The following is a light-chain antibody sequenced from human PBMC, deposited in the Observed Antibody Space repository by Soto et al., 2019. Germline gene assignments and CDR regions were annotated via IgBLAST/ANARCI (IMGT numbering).Light chain of an antibody. Sequence: EIVLTQSPATLSLSPGERATLSCGASQTVSNNYLAWYQQKPGLAPRLLIYDASNRATGIPDRFSGSGSGTDFTLTISSLEPEDFAVYYCQHYDSEPFTFGQGTNLEIK. J-gene: IGKJ2*01. CDR2: DAS. CDR3: QHYDSEPFT. V-gene: IGKV3D-20*01. CDR1: QTVSNNY.